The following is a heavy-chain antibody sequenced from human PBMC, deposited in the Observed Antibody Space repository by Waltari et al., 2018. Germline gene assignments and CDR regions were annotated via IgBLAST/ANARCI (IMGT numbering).Heavy chain of an antibody. CDR3: ARGGGAARPLDY. D-gene: IGHD6-6*01. J-gene: IGHJ4*02. CDR2: IYYSGST. CDR1: GGSISSGGYY. Sequence: QVQLQESGPGLVKPSQTLSLTCTVSGGSISSGGYYWSWIRQHPGKGLEWIGYIYYSGSTDDNPSLKSRVTISVDTSKNQFALKLSSVTAADTAVYDCARGGGAARPLDYWGQGTLVTVSS. V-gene: IGHV4-31*03.